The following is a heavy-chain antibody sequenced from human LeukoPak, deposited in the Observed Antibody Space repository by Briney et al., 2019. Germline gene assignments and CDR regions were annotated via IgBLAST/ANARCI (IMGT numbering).Heavy chain of an antibody. CDR3: ATSTVTTWTYDY. Sequence: GGSLRLSCAASGFTFSSYWMSWVRQAPGKGLEWVANIKQNGSDKYYVDSVKGRFTISRDNAKNSLYLQMNSLRAEDTAVYNCATSTVTTWTYDYWGQGTLVTGPS. D-gene: IGHD4-17*01. CDR2: IKQNGSDK. J-gene: IGHJ4*02. V-gene: IGHV3-7*01. CDR1: GFTFSSYW.